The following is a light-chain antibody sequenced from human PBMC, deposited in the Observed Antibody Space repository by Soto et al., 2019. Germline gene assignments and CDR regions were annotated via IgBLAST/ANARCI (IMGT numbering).Light chain of an antibody. Sequence: ETVMTQSPATLSVSPGERATLSCRASQSVNSNLAWYQQESGQPPRLLVFGASTRATGVPARFSGSGSGTEFTLTISGLQPEDFAVYFCQQYASWPLTFGGGTKVDIK. CDR1: QSVNSN. V-gene: IGKV3-15*01. CDR3: QQYASWPLT. CDR2: GAS. J-gene: IGKJ4*01.